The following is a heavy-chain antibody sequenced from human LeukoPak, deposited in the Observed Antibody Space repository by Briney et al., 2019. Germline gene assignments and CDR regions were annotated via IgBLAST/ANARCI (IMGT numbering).Heavy chain of an antibody. D-gene: IGHD2-15*01. J-gene: IGHJ4*02. CDR3: ARGQYSPDY. V-gene: IGHV3-33*01. Sequence: GGSLTLSCAASGFTFSSYGMHWLRQAPGKGLEWVAVIWYDGSNKYYTDSVKGRFTISRDNSKNTLYLQMNSLRAEDTAVYYCARGQYSPDYWGQGTLVTVSS. CDR2: IWYDGSNK. CDR1: GFTFSSYG.